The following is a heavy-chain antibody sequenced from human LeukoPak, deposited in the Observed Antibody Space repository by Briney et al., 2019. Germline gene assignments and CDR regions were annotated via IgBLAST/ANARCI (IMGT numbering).Heavy chain of an antibody. Sequence: PSETLSLTCAVYGGSFSGYYWSWLRQPPGKGLEWIGEINHSGSTKYNPSLKSRVTISVDTSKNQFSLKLSSVTAADTAVYYCARHMEELWGLYYYYMDVWGKGTTVTVSS. CDR1: GGSFSGYY. CDR3: ARHMEELWGLYYYYMDV. V-gene: IGHV4-34*01. CDR2: INHSGST. D-gene: IGHD3-16*01. J-gene: IGHJ6*03.